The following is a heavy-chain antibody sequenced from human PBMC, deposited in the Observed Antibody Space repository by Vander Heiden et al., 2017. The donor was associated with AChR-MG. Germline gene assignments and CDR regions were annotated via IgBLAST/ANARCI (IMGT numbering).Heavy chain of an antibody. D-gene: IGHD3-9*01. CDR2: ISYDGSNK. CDR1: GFTFSSYG. Sequence: QVQLVESGGGVVQPGRSLRLSCAASGFTFSSYGMHWVRQAPGKGLEWVAVISYDGSNKYYADSVKGRFTISRDNSKNTLYLQMNSLRAEDTAVYYCAKDPSGRYFDWLFDYWGQGTLVTVSS. CDR3: AKDPSGRYFDWLFDY. V-gene: IGHV3-30*18. J-gene: IGHJ4*02.